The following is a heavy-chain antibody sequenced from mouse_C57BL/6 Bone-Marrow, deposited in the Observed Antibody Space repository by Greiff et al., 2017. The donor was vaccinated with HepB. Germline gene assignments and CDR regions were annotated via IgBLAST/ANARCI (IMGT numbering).Heavy chain of an antibody. CDR3: ARDGAGAMDY. D-gene: IGHD2-3*01. CDR2: IYPGSGNT. Sequence: QVQLQQSGPELVKPGASVKISCKASGYSFTSYYIHWVKQRPGQGLEWIGWIYPGSGNTKYNEKFKGKATLTADTSSSTAYMQLSSLTSEDSAVYYCARDGAGAMDYWGQGTSVTVSS. J-gene: IGHJ4*01. CDR1: GYSFTSYY. V-gene: IGHV1-66*01.